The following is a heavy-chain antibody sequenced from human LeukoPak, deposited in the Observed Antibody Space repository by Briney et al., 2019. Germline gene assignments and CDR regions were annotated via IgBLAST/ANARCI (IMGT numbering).Heavy chain of an antibody. V-gene: IGHV4-30-4*01. J-gene: IGHJ4*02. CDR2: IYYSGST. CDR1: GGSISSGDYY. Sequence: PSETLSLTCTVSGGSISSGDYYWSWIRQPPGKGLEWIGYIYYSGSTYYNPSLKSRVTISVDTSKNQFPLKLSSVTAADTAVYYCARGELTYRAWPDYWGQGTLVTVSS. D-gene: IGHD1-26*01. CDR3: ARGELTYRAWPDY.